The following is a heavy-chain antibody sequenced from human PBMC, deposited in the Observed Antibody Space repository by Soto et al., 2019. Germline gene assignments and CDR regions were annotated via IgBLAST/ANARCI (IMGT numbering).Heavy chain of an antibody. Sequence: QVQLVESGGGVVQPGRSLRLSCAASGFTFSSYGMHWVRQAPGKGLEGAAVIWYDGSNKYYADSVKGRFTISRDNSKNTLYLQMNSLRAEDTAVYYCAREPRPAAYYYYYYMDVWGKGTTVTVSS. CDR1: GFTFSSYG. CDR2: IWYDGSNK. J-gene: IGHJ6*03. D-gene: IGHD2-2*01. CDR3: AREPRPAAYYYYYYMDV. V-gene: IGHV3-33*01.